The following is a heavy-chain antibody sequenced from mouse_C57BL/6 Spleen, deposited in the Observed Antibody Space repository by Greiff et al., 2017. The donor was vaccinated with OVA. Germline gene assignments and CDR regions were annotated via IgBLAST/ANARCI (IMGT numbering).Heavy chain of an antibody. D-gene: IGHD1-3*01. V-gene: IGHV2-2*01. CDR3: ATAGDNSYYYAMDY. CDR2: IWSGGST. CDR1: GFSLTSYG. J-gene: IGHJ4*01. Sequence: VQLQQSGPGLVQPSQSLSITCTVSGFSLTSYGVHWVRQSPGKGLEWLGVIWSGGSTDYNAAFISRLSISKDNSTSQVFFKMNSLQADDTAIYCCATAGDNSYYYAMDYWGQGTSVTVSS.